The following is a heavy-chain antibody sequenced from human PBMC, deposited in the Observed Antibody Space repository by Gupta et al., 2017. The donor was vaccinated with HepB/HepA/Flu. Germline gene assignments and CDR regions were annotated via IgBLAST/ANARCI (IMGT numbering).Heavy chain of an antibody. V-gene: IGHV3-23*01. D-gene: IGHD6-19*01. CDR2: ISISGVNT. CDR3: AKDRGGAVAGNWFDP. CDR1: GLTVSNYA. Sequence: EVQLLDSGGGLVQPGGSLRLSCAVSGLTVSNYAMSWVRQAPGKGLEWVSAISISGVNTYYADSVKGRFTISRDTSENTLYLQMNSLRAEDTAVYYCAKDRGGAVAGNWFDPWGQGTLVTVSS. J-gene: IGHJ5*02.